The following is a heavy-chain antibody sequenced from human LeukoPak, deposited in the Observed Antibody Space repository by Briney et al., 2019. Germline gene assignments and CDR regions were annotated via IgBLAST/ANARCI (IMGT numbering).Heavy chain of an antibody. V-gene: IGHV4-39*07. Sequence: SETLSLTCTVSGGSVSSTHYWGWIRQPPGKGLEWIGSIYYGGSTYYNASLRSRVTTSVDTSKNQFSLKLSSVTAADTAVYYCARDLAYGSGFDAFDIWGQGTMVTVSS. CDR2: IYYGGST. D-gene: IGHD3-10*01. CDR1: GGSVSSTHY. J-gene: IGHJ3*02. CDR3: ARDLAYGSGFDAFDI.